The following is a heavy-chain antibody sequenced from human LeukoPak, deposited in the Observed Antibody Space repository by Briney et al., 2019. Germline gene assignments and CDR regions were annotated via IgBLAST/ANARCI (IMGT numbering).Heavy chain of an antibody. Sequence: SVKVSCKXSGGTFSSYAISWVRQAPGQGLEWMGGIIPIFGTANYAQKFQGRVTITTDESTSTAYMELSSLRSEDTAVYYCASDIAVAGTGNDYWGQGTLVTVSS. J-gene: IGHJ4*02. CDR3: ASDIAVAGTGNDY. V-gene: IGHV1-69*05. CDR1: GGTFSSYA. CDR2: IIPIFGTA. D-gene: IGHD6-19*01.